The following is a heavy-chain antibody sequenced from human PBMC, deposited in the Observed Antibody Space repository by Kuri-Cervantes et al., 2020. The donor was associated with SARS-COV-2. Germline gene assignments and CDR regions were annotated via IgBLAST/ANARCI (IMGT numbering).Heavy chain of an antibody. V-gene: IGHV3-30*04. CDR3: ARAYCGGDCYPEGAFDI. CDR1: GFTFSSYA. D-gene: IGHD2-21*01. J-gene: IGHJ3*02. Sequence: GGSLRLSCAASGFTFSSYAMHWVRQAPGKGLEWVAVISYDGSNKYYADSVKGRFTISRDNAKNSLYLQMNSLRAEDTAVYYCARAYCGGDCYPEGAFDIWGQGTMVTVSS. CDR2: ISYDGSNK.